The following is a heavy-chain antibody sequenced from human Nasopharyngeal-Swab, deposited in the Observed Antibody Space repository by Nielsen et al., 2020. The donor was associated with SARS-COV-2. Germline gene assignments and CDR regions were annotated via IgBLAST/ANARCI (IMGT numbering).Heavy chain of an antibody. Sequence: VRQAPGQGLEWVSIIYSGGNTYYADSVKGRFTISRDNSKNTLFLQMNSLRAEDTAVYYCARDSNGSGRYYWGQGTLVTVSS. J-gene: IGHJ4*02. V-gene: IGHV3-66*01. D-gene: IGHD3-10*01. CDR3: ARDSNGSGRYY. CDR2: IYSGGNT.